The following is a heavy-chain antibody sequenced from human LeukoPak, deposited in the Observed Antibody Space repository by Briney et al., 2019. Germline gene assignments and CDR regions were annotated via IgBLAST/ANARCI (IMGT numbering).Heavy chain of an antibody. CDR3: ARGGKISYYDSSGYRKSPLDY. V-gene: IGHV3-11*01. CDR2: ISSSRSTI. J-gene: IGHJ4*02. D-gene: IGHD3-22*01. Sequence: GGSLRLSCAASGFTFSDYYMSWIRQAPGKGLEWVSYISSSRSTIYYADSVKGRFTISKDNAKNSLYLQMNSLGAEDTAVYYCARGGKISYYDSSGYRKSPLDYWGQGTLVTVSS. CDR1: GFTFSDYY.